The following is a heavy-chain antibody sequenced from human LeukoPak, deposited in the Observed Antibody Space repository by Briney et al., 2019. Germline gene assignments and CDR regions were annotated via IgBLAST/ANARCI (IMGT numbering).Heavy chain of an antibody. Sequence: PGRSLRLSCAASGFTFDDYAMHWVRQAPGKGLEWVSGISWNSGSIGYADSVKGRFTISRDNAKNSLYLQMNSLRAEDAALYYCAKSNSWSDGYLHYWGPGNLVTVSS. D-gene: IGHD3-3*01. CDR3: AKSNSWSDGYLHY. J-gene: IGHJ4*02. CDR1: GFTFDDYA. V-gene: IGHV3-9*01. CDR2: ISWNSGSI.